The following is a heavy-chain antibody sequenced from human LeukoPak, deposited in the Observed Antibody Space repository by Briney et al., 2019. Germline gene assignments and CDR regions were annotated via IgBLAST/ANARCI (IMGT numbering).Heavy chain of an antibody. CDR3: TTVYGVTLRVPVGAFDV. Sequence: PGGSLRLSCAASGFRFRNAWMSWVRQAPGRGLEWVGRIKSKADGGTTDYAAPVKGRFTISRDESINTLYLQMNSLKTEDTAVYYCTTVYGVTLRVPVGAFDVWGQGTMVTVSS. CDR2: IKSKADGGTT. J-gene: IGHJ3*01. CDR1: GFRFRNAW. D-gene: IGHD2-2*01. V-gene: IGHV3-15*01.